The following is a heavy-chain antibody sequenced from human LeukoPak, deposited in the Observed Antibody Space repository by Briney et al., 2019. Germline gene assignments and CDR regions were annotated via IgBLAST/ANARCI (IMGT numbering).Heavy chain of an antibody. V-gene: IGHV3-23*01. CDR1: GFTFGDHA. CDR3: AEQPLGSQAALDF. J-gene: IGHJ4*02. D-gene: IGHD6-13*01. Sequence: PGGSLRLSCVASGFTFGDHAMNWVRQAPGKGLEWVAFISGGGGTTFYSDSVKGRFTVSRDNSKSTLYLQLSSLRADDSAVFYCAEQPLGSQAALDFWGQGTLVTVSS. CDR2: ISGGGGTT.